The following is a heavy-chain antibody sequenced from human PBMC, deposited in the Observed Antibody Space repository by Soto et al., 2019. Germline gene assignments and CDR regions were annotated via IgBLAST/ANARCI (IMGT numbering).Heavy chain of an antibody. CDR1: GGTFSSYA. CDR3: ARAHGTSWYNWFDP. J-gene: IGHJ5*02. Sequence: SVKVSCKASGGTFSSYAISWVRQAPGQGLEWMGGIIPIFGTANYAQKFRGRVTVTADESTSTVYMEVNSLRSEDTAIYYCARAHGTSWYNWFDPWGQGTLVTVSS. D-gene: IGHD1-26*01. V-gene: IGHV1-69*13. CDR2: IIPIFGTA.